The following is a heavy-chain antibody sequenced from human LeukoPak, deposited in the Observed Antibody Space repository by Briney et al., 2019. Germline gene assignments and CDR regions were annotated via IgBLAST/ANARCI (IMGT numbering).Heavy chain of an antibody. V-gene: IGHV4-4*02. J-gene: IGHJ4*02. CDR1: GGSISSSNW. Sequence: SGTLSLTCAVSGGSISSSNWWSWVRQPPGKGLEWIGEIYHSGSTNYNPSLKSRVTISVGKSKNQFSLKLSSVTAADTAVYYCARDRPAVAGGAVDYWGQGTLVTVSS. CDR3: ARDRPAVAGGAVDY. CDR2: IYHSGST. D-gene: IGHD6-19*01.